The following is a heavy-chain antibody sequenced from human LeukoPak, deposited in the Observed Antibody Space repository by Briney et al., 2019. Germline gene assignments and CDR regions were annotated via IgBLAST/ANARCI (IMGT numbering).Heavy chain of an antibody. D-gene: IGHD4/OR15-4a*01. Sequence: GGSLRLSCAASGFTFSSYDMHWVRQAPGKGLEWVAVMSYDGSNQYYVDSVKGRFTISRDNSKNTLYLQMNSLRAEDTAVYYCARRAGAYSHPYDYWGQGTLVTVSS. V-gene: IGHV3-30*14. CDR1: GFTFSSYD. CDR2: MSYDGSNQ. CDR3: ARRAGAYSHPYDY. J-gene: IGHJ4*02.